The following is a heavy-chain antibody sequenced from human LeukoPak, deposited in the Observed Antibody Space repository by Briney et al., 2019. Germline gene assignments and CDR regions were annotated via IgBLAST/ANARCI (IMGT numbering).Heavy chain of an antibody. CDR3: ARGGDWELPFDY. J-gene: IGHJ4*02. CDR1: GGSIRSYY. CDR2: IYYSGST. D-gene: IGHD1-26*01. V-gene: IGHV4-59*01. Sequence: PSETLSLTCTVSGGSIRSYYWSWIRQPPGKGLEWIGYIYYSGSTNYNPSLKSRVTISVDTSKNQFSLKLSSVTAADTAVYYCARGGDWELPFDYWGQGTLVTVSS.